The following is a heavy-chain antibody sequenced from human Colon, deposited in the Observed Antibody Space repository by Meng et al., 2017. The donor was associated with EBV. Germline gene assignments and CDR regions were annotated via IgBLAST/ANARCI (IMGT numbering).Heavy chain of an antibody. J-gene: IGHJ4*02. CDR1: GYTFTGYD. D-gene: IGHD3-9*01. V-gene: IGHV1-2*04. CDR2: INPNSGGT. Sequence: QVRVGRSGAKVKKPAPYGKLLCNALGYTFTGYDMHGWRQAPGQGLEWIGWINPNSGGTNYAQKFQGWVTMTRDTSISTAYMELSRLRSDDTAVYYCARAWNYDILTGYYTHYFDYWGQGTLVTVSS. CDR3: ARAWNYDILTGYYTHYFDY.